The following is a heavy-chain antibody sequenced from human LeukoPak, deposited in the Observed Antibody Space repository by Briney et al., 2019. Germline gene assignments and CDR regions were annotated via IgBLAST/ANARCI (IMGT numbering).Heavy chain of an antibody. J-gene: IGHJ6*03. CDR1: GYTFNGYY. CDR2: INPNSGGT. Sequence: ASVKVSCKASGYTFNGYYMHWVRQAPGQGLEWMGWINPNSGGTNYAQKFQGRVTITADESTSTAYMELSSLRSEDTAVYYCARGPYGSGSYPLTTYYYYYMDVWGKGTTVTISS. V-gene: IGHV1-2*02. CDR3: ARGPYGSGSYPLTTYYYYYMDV. D-gene: IGHD3-10*01.